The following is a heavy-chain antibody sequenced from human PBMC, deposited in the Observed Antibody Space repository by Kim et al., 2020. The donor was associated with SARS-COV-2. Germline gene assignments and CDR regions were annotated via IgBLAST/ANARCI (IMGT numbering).Heavy chain of an antibody. CDR3: ATSMGAVANCLDP. J-gene: IGHJ5*02. V-gene: IGHV1-3*01. Sequence: QKFQGRVTMTKDTAANTAYMEVSSLRSEDTAVYYCATSMGAVANCLDPWGQGTLVTVSS. D-gene: IGHD6-19*01.